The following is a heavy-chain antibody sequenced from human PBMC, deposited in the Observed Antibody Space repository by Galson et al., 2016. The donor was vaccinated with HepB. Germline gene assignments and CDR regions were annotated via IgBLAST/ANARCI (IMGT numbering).Heavy chain of an antibody. J-gene: IGHJ6*02. CDR2: IYRGGRT. CDR3: AVRPVSGAAGYYHGLDV. Sequence: SLRLSCAASGFTVSTNYMSWVRQAPGKGLEWVSIIYRGGRTKNAGSVKGRFTISRDNSKNPLYLQMNSLRAEDTAVYYCAVRPVSGAAGYYHGLDVWGQGTTVIGSS. D-gene: IGHD6-25*01. CDR1: GFTVSTNY. V-gene: IGHV3-53*01.